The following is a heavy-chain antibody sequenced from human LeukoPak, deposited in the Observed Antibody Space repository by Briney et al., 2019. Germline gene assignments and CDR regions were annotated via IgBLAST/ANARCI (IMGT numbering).Heavy chain of an antibody. V-gene: IGHV4-59*08. CDR2: IYYSGST. D-gene: IGHD5-18*01. J-gene: IGHJ4*02. CDR3: AGTYSYDLRFDY. Sequence: PSETLSLTCTVSGGSISSYYWSWIRQPPGKGLEWIGYIYYSGSTNYNPSLKSRVTISVDTSKNQFSLKLSSVTAADTAVYYCAGTYSYDLRFDYWGQGTLVTVSS. CDR1: GGSISSYY.